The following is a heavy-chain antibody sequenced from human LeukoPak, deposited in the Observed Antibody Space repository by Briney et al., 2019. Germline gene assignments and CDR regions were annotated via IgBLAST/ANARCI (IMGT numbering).Heavy chain of an antibody. CDR2: TSYDEDKK. J-gene: IGHJ4*02. CDR1: EFTLRSYA. Sequence: GGSLRLSCAASEFTLRSYAMHWVRQAPGKGLEWVAVTSYDEDKKYYANSVSGRFTISRDNSKNTLYLQMNSLRAEDTAVYYCARDHRLRLVNFDYWGQGTLVTVSS. D-gene: IGHD3-9*01. V-gene: IGHV3-30-3*01. CDR3: ARDHRLRLVNFDY.